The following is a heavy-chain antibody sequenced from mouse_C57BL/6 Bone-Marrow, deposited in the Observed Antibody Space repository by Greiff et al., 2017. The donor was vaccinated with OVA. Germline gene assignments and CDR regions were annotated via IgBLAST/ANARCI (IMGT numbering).Heavy chain of an antibody. CDR1: GFTFSSYA. D-gene: IGHD3-2*02. Sequence: EVQRVESGGGLVKPGGSLKLSCAASGFTFSSYAMSWVRQTPEKRLEWVATISDGGSYTYYPDNVKGRFTISRDNAKNNLYLQMSHLKSEDTAMYYCARASSGYKAMYYWGQGTSVTVSS. V-gene: IGHV5-4*01. J-gene: IGHJ4*01. CDR2: ISDGGSYT. CDR3: ARASSGYKAMYY.